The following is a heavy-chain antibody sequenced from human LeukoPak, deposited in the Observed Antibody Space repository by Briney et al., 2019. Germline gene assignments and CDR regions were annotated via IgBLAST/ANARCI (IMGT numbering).Heavy chain of an antibody. J-gene: IGHJ4*02. D-gene: IGHD5-12*01. CDR1: GCSISSHY. Sequence: SETLSLTCTVSGCSISSHYWSWIRQPPGKGLEWIGYIYYSGSTNYNPSLKSRVTISVDTSKNQFSLKLSSVTAADTAVYYCARAPGYDRVYFDYWGQGTLVTVSS. CDR3: ARAPGYDRVYFDY. V-gene: IGHV4-59*11. CDR2: IYYSGST.